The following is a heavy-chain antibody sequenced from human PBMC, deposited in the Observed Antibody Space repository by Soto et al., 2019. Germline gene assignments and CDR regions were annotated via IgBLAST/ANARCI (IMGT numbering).Heavy chain of an antibody. CDR1: GFTFRTYA. D-gene: IGHD3-16*01. Sequence: QVQLVESGGGVVQPGRSLRLSCAASGFTFRTYAMHWVRQAPGKGLEWVSFLSYDGNKHYYADSVKGRLTVSRDNSKKTLYLQMNRLRREDTAVSYCATRAGDVDYWGQGTLVTVSS. V-gene: IGHV3-30-3*01. CDR2: LSYDGNKH. J-gene: IGHJ4*02. CDR3: ATRAGDVDY.